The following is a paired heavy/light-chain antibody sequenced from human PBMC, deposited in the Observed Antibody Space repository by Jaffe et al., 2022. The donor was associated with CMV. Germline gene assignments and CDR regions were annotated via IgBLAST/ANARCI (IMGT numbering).Heavy chain of an antibody. CDR1: GFTFSNYA. Sequence: EVQLLESGGALVQPGGSLRLSCEASGFTFSNYAMTWVRQAPGKGLEWVSAISGTTGSTYYAGSVRGRFTISRDNSKNTLYLQMSSLRADDTAFYYCAKDLPSYYDSSGYYGNDFWGQGTPVTVSS. V-gene: IGHV3-23*01. D-gene: IGHD3-22*01. CDR2: ISGTTGST. CDR3: AKDLPSYYDSSGYYGNDF. J-gene: IGHJ4*02.
Light chain of an antibody. CDR3: AAWDDSLNGIV. Sequence: QSVLTQPRSASGTPGQRVTISCSGSRSNIGRNTVNWYQQVPGTAPKLLIYSNNNRPSGVSGRFSGSKSDTSASLAIIGLHSDDEADYYCAAWDDSLNGIVFGGGTKLTVL. CDR2: SNN. CDR1: RSNIGRNT. J-gene: IGLJ3*02. V-gene: IGLV1-44*01.